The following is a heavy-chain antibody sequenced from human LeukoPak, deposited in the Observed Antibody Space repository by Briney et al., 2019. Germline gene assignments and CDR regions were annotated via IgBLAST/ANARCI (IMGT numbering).Heavy chain of an antibody. V-gene: IGHV3-48*03. D-gene: IGHD3-3*01. J-gene: IGHJ6*03. CDR1: GFTFSSYE. CDR2: ISSSGSTI. Sequence: GGSLRLSCAASGFTFSSYEMNWVRPAPGKGLEWVSYISSSGSTIYYADSVKGRFTISRDNAKNSLYLQMNSLRAEDTAVYYCARDSLYDFWSGYYYYMDVWGKGTTVTVSS. CDR3: ARDSLYDFWSGYYYYMDV.